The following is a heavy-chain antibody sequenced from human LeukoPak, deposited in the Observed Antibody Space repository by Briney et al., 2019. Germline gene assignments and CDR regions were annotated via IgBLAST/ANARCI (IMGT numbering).Heavy chain of an antibody. D-gene: IGHD5-12*01. CDR3: ARSRLLVHSGYDTPTQPYYFDY. J-gene: IGHJ4*02. Sequence: GGSLRLSCAASGFTFSNYWMSWVRQAPGKGLEWVANIKQDGSEKYYVDSVKGRLTISRDNAKNSLYLQMNSLRAEDTAVYYCARSRLLVHSGYDTPTQPYYFDYWGQGTLVTVSS. V-gene: IGHV3-7*01. CDR1: GFTFSNYW. CDR2: IKQDGSEK.